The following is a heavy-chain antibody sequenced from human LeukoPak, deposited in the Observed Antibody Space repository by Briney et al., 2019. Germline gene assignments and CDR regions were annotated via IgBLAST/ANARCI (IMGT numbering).Heavy chain of an antibody. D-gene: IGHD1-26*01. Sequence: PSETLSLTCAVYGGSFSGYYWSWIRRPPGKGLEWIGEINHSGSTNYNPSLESRVTISVDTSKNQFSLKLSSVTAADTAVYYCARGGGSYYSFDYWGQGTLVTVAS. V-gene: IGHV4-34*01. CDR3: ARGGGSYYSFDY. CDR1: GGSFSGYY. CDR2: INHSGST. J-gene: IGHJ4*02.